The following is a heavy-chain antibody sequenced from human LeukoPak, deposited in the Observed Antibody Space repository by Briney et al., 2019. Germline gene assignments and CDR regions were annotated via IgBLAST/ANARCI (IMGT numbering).Heavy chain of an antibody. J-gene: IGHJ4*02. CDR1: GYTFTCYG. CDR2: ISAYNGNT. Sequence: GASVKVSCKASGYTFTCYGISWVRQAPGQGLEWMGWISAYNGNTNYAQKLQGRVTMTTDTSTSTAYMELSRLRSDDTAVYYCARLGPSSSWGYFDYWGQGTLVTVSS. D-gene: IGHD6-6*01. CDR3: ARLGPSSSWGYFDY. V-gene: IGHV1-18*01.